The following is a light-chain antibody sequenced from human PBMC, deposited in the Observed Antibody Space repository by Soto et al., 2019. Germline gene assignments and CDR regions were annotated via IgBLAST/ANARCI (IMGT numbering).Light chain of an antibody. V-gene: IGLV2-14*01. J-gene: IGLJ1*01. Sequence: QSALTQPASVSGSPGQSITISCTGTSSDVGGYNYVSWSQQHPGKAPQLMIYEVSKRPSGVSNRFSGSKSGNTASLTISGLQAEDEDDYYCSSYTSSSTYVFGTGTKLTVL. CDR1: SSDVGGYNY. CDR2: EVS. CDR3: SSYTSSSTYV.